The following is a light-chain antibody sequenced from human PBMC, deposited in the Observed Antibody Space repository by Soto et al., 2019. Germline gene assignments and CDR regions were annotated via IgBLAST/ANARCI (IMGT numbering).Light chain of an antibody. CDR3: QQSYKIPLT. CDR2: AAS. CDR1: QSITTY. J-gene: IGKJ5*01. Sequence: DIQMTQSPSSLSASVGDRVTITCRASQSITTYLTWYKQKPGRAPQLLIYAASSLKGGVPSRFSVFGSGADFTLTISSLQHEDFATYYCQQSYKIPLTFGKGTRLELK. V-gene: IGKV1-39*01.